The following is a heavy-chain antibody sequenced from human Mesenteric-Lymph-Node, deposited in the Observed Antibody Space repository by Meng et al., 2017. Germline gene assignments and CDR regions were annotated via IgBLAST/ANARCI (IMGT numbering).Heavy chain of an antibody. CDR3: ATQESRDGHNPY. Sequence: QGRLPQWGAGLLKPSETLSLTGFVSGGSISSSYWWTWVRQSPGKGLEWIGEMYHSGTTNYNPSLKSRVTISMGKSNNQLSLKLNSVTAADTAVYYCATQESRDGHNPYWGQGTLVTVSS. V-gene: IGHV4-4*02. J-gene: IGHJ4*02. CDR2: MYHSGTT. CDR1: GGSISSSYW. D-gene: IGHD5-24*01.